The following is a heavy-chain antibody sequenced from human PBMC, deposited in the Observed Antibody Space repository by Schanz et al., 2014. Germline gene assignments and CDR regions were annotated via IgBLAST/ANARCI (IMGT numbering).Heavy chain of an antibody. CDR3: ARESSNDIVLVPGAVFDH. Sequence: QVQLVESGGGVVQPGGSLRLSCLASGFAFSSYGMNWLRQAPGKGLEWVSAILGLASTTYYADSVKGRFTISRDNSKNTVYLQMNSLRPGDTAVYYCARESSNDIVLVPGAVFDHWGQGILVTVSS. CDR2: ILGLASTT. D-gene: IGHD2-2*01. V-gene: IGHV3-NL1*01. J-gene: IGHJ4*02. CDR1: GFAFSSYG.